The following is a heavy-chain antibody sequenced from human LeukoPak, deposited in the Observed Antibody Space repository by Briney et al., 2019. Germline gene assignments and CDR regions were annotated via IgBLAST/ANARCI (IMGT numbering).Heavy chain of an antibody. V-gene: IGHV4-4*07. CDR3: ADDYGD. CDR2: IYPSGTT. Sequence: SETLSLTCTVSGGSISSYYWSWIRQPPGKGLEWIGRIYPSGTTHYNPSLKSRVTMSVDTSKNHFSLKLTSVTAADTAVYYCADDYGDWGQGTLVTVSS. CDR1: GGSISSYY. J-gene: IGHJ4*02. D-gene: IGHD4-17*01.